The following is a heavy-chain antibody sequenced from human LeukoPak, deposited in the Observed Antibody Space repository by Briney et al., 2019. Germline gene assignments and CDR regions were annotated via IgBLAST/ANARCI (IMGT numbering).Heavy chain of an antibody. Sequence: GGSLRLSCAGSGFTFSIFEMNWVRQAPGKGLEWVSYITSSGSTIYYADHVKGRFIISRDNTKNSLYLQMNSLRAEDTAVYYCARANSGGDSFGYWFDPWGQGTLVTVSS. CDR3: ARANSGGDSFGYWFDP. D-gene: IGHD5-12*01. J-gene: IGHJ5*02. V-gene: IGHV3-48*03. CDR1: GFTFSIFE. CDR2: ITSSGSTI.